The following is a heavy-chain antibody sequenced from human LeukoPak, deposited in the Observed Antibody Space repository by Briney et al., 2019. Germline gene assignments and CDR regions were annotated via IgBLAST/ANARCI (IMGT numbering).Heavy chain of an antibody. D-gene: IGHD3-10*01. CDR2: IYYSGST. Sequence: PSETLSLTCTVSGVSISRGDYYWSWIRQSPGKGLEWIGYIYYSGSTFYNPSLKSRLTISVDTSKNHFSLKLNSVTAADTAVYYCARVRRFGELYNYYGMDVWGKGTTVTVSS. J-gene: IGHJ6*04. CDR1: GVSISRGDYY. V-gene: IGHV4-30-4*01. CDR3: ARVRRFGELYNYYGMDV.